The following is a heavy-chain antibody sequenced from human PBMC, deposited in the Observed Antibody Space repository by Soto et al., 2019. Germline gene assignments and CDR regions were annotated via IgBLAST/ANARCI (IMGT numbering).Heavy chain of an antibody. CDR2: IVVGSGNT. Sequence: QMQLVQSGPEVKKPGTSVKVSCKASGFTFTSSAMQWVRQARGQRLEWIGWIVVGSGNTNYAQKLQERVTITRDMSTSTAYMELSSLRSEDTAVYYCAADPHYYDSSTAADAFDIWGQGTMVTVSS. CDR3: AADPHYYDSSTAADAFDI. D-gene: IGHD3-22*01. J-gene: IGHJ3*02. CDR1: GFTFTSSA. V-gene: IGHV1-58*02.